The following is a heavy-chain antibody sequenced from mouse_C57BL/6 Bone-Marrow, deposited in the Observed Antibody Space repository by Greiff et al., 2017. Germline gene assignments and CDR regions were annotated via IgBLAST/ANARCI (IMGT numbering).Heavy chain of an antibody. Sequence: VQLQQSGAELAKPGASVKLSCKASGYTFTSYWMHWVKQRPGQGLEWIGYINPSSGYTKYNEKFKDKATLTADKSSSTAYMQLSSLTYEDSAVYYCARWVYDGYHYFDYWGQGTTLTVSA. CDR2: INPSSGYT. CDR1: GYTFTSYW. V-gene: IGHV1-7*01. CDR3: ARWVYDGYHYFDY. J-gene: IGHJ2*01. D-gene: IGHD2-3*01.